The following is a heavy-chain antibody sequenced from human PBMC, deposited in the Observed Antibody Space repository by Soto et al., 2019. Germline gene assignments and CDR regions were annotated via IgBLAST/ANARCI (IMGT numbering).Heavy chain of an antibody. V-gene: IGHV1-18*01. J-gene: IGHJ3*02. D-gene: IGHD2-21*02. CDR1: GYTFTTYG. Sequence: QVQLVQSGGEVKKPGASVKVSCKASGYTFTTYGISCVRQAPGQGLEWMGWIGTYNGDTNYAQKLHGRVTMTTDTSTSTAYMEMRSLRSDDTAVYYCARDLLYCGGDCYEDDFDTWGQGTMVTVSS. CDR3: ARDLLYCGGDCYEDDFDT. CDR2: IGTYNGDT.